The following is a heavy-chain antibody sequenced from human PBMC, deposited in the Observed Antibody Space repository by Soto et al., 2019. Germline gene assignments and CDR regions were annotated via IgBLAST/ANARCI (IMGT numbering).Heavy chain of an antibody. J-gene: IGHJ3*02. CDR3: ARDRRPTVRGFDI. D-gene: IGHD3-10*01. V-gene: IGHV3-21*01. CDR2: ISSSSSYI. CDR1: GFTFSSYS. Sequence: GGSLRLSCGASGFTFSSYSMNWVRQAPGKGLEWVSSISSSSSYIYYADSVKGRFTIPRDNAKNSLYLQMNSLRAEDTAVYYCARDRRPTVRGFDIWGQGTMVTVSS.